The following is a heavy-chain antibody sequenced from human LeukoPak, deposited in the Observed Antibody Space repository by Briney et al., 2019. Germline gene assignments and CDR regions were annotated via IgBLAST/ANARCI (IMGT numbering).Heavy chain of an antibody. V-gene: IGHV4-59*01. CDR2: IYYSGST. D-gene: IGHD3-16*01. CDR3: ARRTWGNFDY. Sequence: SETLSLTCTVSGGSISSYYWSWIRQPPGKGLEWIGYIYYSGSTNYNPSLKSRVTISVDTSKNQFSLKLSSVTAADTAVYYCARRTWGNFDYWGQGTLVTVSS. CDR1: GGSISSYY. J-gene: IGHJ4*02.